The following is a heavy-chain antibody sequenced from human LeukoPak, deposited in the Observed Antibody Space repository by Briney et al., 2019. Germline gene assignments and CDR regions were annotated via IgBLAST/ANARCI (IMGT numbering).Heavy chain of an antibody. Sequence: ASVKVSCKASGYTFTGYYMHWVRQAPGQGLEWMGRINPNSGGTNYAQKFQGRVTMTRDTSISTAHMELSRLRSDDTAVYYWASLHYYDSSDYWGQGTLVTVSS. CDR2: INPNSGGT. J-gene: IGHJ4*02. CDR1: GYTFTGYY. D-gene: IGHD3-22*01. CDR3: ASLHYYDSSDY. V-gene: IGHV1-2*06.